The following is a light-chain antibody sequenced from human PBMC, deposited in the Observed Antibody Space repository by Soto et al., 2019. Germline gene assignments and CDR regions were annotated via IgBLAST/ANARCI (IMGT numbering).Light chain of an antibody. Sequence: EIVLTQSPGTLSLSPGERATLSCRASQSVSSSYLAWYQQKPGQAPRLLIYGASSRTTGIPDRFSGSGSGTDFTLTISRLEPEDFAVYYCQHFGNSPYTFGLGTRLEIK. CDR3: QHFGNSPYT. J-gene: IGKJ2*01. V-gene: IGKV3-20*01. CDR1: QSVSSSY. CDR2: GAS.